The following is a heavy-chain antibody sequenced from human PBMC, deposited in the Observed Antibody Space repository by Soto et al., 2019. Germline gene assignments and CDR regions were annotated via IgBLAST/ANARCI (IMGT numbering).Heavy chain of an antibody. Sequence: EQLVQSGAEVKKPGSSVKVSCKASGGTFSTHAISWVRQAPGQGLEWMGGIIPIFGTTNYAQKFQGRVTITADKSTSTAYMEVRSLRSEDSAVYYCARGWETVGTTTPFAYWGQGTLVTVSS. CDR3: ARGWETVGTTTPFAY. CDR2: IIPIFGTT. V-gene: IGHV1-69*06. D-gene: IGHD1-26*01. CDR1: GGTFSTHA. J-gene: IGHJ4*02.